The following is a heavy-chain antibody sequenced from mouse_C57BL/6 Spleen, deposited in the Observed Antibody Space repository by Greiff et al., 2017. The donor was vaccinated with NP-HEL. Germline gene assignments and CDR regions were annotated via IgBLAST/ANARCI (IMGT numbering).Heavy chain of an antibody. CDR3: SITTPFAY. V-gene: IGHV1-82*01. D-gene: IGHD1-1*01. Sequence: VQLQQSGPELVKPGASVKISCKASGYAFSSSWMNWVKQRPGKGLEWIGRIYPGDGDTNYNGKFKGKATLTADKSSSTAYMQLSSLTSEDSAVYVLSITTPFAYWGQGTLVTVSA. CDR2: IYPGDGDT. CDR1: GYAFSSSW. J-gene: IGHJ3*01.